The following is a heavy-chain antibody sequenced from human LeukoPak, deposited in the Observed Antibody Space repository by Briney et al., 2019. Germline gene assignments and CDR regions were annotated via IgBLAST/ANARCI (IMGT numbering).Heavy chain of an antibody. J-gene: IGHJ4*02. CDR2: ISAYNGNT. CDR1: GYTFTSYG. CDR3: ARGYRYDILTGYLY. Sequence: ASVKVSCKASGYTFTSYGISWVRQAPGQGLEWMGWISAYNGNTNYAQKLQGRVTTTTDTSTSTAYMELRSLRSDDTAVYYCARGYRYDILTGYLYWGQGTLVTVSS. V-gene: IGHV1-18*04. D-gene: IGHD3-9*01.